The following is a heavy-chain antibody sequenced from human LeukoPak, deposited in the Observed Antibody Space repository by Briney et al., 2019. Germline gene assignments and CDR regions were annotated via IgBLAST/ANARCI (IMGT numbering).Heavy chain of an antibody. CDR1: GYTFTDYY. CDR3: ARIFIVGTTTCLDQ. D-gene: IGHD1-26*01. Sequence: ASVKVSCKASGYTFTDYYMHWVRQAPGQGLEWMGWINPNSGGTNYAQKFQGRVTMTRDTSIRTAYMELSRLRSDDTAVYYCARIFIVGTTTCLDQWGQGTLVTVSS. CDR2: INPNSGGT. V-gene: IGHV1-2*02. J-gene: IGHJ5*02.